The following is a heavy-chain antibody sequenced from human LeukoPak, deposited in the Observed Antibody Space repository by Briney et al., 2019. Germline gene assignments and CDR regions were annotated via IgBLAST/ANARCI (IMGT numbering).Heavy chain of an antibody. D-gene: IGHD3-10*01. J-gene: IGHJ3*02. CDR1: GYSFTSYW. Sequence: GESLKISCKGSGYSFTSYWIGWVRQMPGKGMEWMGMIYPGDSDTRYSPSFQGQVTISADKSISTAYLQWSSLKASDTAMYYCARHEVRTYYYGSGSYPDAFDIWGQGTMVTVSS. CDR3: ARHEVRTYYYGSGSYPDAFDI. CDR2: IYPGDSDT. V-gene: IGHV5-51*01.